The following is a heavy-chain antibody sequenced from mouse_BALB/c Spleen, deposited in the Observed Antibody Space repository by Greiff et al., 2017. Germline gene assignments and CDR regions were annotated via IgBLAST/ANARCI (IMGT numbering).Heavy chain of an antibody. D-gene: IGHD1-2*01. CDR1: GFNIKDTY. CDR2: IDPANGNT. CDR3: ARSDHYYGYVGFAY. Sequence: EVQLQQSGAELVKPGASVKLSCTASGFNIKDTYMHWVKQRPEQGLEWIGRIDPANGNTKYDPNFQGKATITADTSSNTAYLQLSSLTSEDTAVYYCARSDHYYGYVGFAYWGQGTLVTVSA. V-gene: IGHV14-3*02. J-gene: IGHJ3*01.